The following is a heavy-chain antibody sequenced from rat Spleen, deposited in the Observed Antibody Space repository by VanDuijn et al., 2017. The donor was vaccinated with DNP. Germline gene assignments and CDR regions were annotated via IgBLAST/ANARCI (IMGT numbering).Heavy chain of an antibody. CDR3: ANNWELYW. V-gene: IGHV5-31*01. Sequence: EVQLVESGGDLVQPGRSLQLSCVASGFTFNNYWMTWIRQVPGKGLEWVASITKSGDYTYYPDSVRGRFTISRDNAKNTLYLQMNSLRSEDTATYYCANNWELYWWGQGVLVTVSS. J-gene: IGHJ2*01. CDR2: ITKSGDYT. CDR1: GFTFNNYW. D-gene: IGHD5-1*01.